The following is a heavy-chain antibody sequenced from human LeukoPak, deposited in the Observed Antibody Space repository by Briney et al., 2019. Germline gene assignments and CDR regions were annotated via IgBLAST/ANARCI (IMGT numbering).Heavy chain of an antibody. CDR1: GGSISSYF. V-gene: IGHV4-59*12. CDR3: ARDHMVRQPL. CDR2: ISYSGST. J-gene: IGHJ4*02. Sequence: SETLSLTCSVSGGSISSYFWSWIRQPPGRGLEWIGYISYSGSTNYNPSLKSRVTISVDTSKNQFSLKLSSVTAADTAVYYCARDHMVRQPLWGQGTLVTVSS. D-gene: IGHD3-10*01.